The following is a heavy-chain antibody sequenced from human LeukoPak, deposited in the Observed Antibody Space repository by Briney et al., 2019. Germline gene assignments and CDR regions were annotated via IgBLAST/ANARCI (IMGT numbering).Heavy chain of an antibody. CDR1: GYTXSNFG. V-gene: IGHV1-18*01. J-gene: IGHJ4*02. Sequence: ASVKVSCKASGYTXSNFGINGVRQAPGQGLEWIAWISGNNDNPNYGQKFQGRFTVTTDSSTSTAYMELRNLRSDDTAVYYCARDGTSTDDYWGQGILVTVSS. D-gene: IGHD2-2*01. CDR2: ISGNNDNP. CDR3: ARDGTSTDDY.